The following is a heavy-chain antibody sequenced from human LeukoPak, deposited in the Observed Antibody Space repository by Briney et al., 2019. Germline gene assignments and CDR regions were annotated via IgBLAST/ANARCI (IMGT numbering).Heavy chain of an antibody. CDR1: GGFLYSYS. V-gene: IGHV4-59*01. D-gene: IGHD2-21*02. Sequence: SETLSLTCTVSGGFLYSYSWHWIRQPPGKGLEWIGFGTNYNPSLKSRVTISVDMSKNQFSLSLNSVTAADTAVYYCARRLRTLYCGGDCYSSFDLWGQGTMVTVSS. CDR2: GT. J-gene: IGHJ3*01. CDR3: ARRLRTLYCGGDCYSSFDL.